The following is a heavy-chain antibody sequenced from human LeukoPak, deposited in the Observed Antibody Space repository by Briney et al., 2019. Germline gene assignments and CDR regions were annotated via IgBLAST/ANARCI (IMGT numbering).Heavy chain of an antibody. Sequence: ASVKVSCKVSGYTLTELSMHWVRQAPGKGLEWMGGFDPEDGETIYEQKFQGRVTMTEDTATDTAYMELSSLRSEDTSVYYCAREGDFGDGGWFDPWGQGTLVTVSS. D-gene: IGHD4-17*01. CDR3: AREGDFGDGGWFDP. CDR2: FDPEDGET. J-gene: IGHJ5*02. CDR1: GYTLTELS. V-gene: IGHV1-24*01.